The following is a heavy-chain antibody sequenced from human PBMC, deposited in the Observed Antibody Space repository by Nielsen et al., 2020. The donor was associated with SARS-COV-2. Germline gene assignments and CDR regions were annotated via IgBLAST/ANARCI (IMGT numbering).Heavy chain of an antibody. V-gene: IGHV3-7*03. Sequence: GESLKISCAASGFTFSGYWMSWVRQAPGKGLEWVANIKQDGSEKYYVDSVKGRFTISRDNAKNSLYLQMNSLRAEDTAVYYCARGRFLEDPWGQGTLVTVSS. CDR2: IKQDGSEK. CDR1: GFTFSGYW. D-gene: IGHD3-3*01. J-gene: IGHJ5*02. CDR3: ARGRFLEDP.